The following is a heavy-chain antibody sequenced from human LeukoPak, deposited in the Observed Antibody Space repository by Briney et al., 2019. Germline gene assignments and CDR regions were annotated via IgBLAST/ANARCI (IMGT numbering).Heavy chain of an antibody. D-gene: IGHD3-10*01. J-gene: IGHJ4*02. CDR3: AREDSTRSGVRELDY. Sequence: GGSLRLSCAASGFTFSTYDFHWVRHVTGKGLQWVSAIGAGFDTYYQDSVRGRFTISRENAKNSLYLQMNSLTVGDTAVYYCAREDSTRSGVRELDYWGQGILVTVSS. V-gene: IGHV3-13*01. CDR1: GFTFSTYD. CDR2: IGAGFDT.